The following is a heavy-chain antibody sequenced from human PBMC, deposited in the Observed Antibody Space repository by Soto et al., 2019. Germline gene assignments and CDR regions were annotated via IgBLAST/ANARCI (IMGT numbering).Heavy chain of an antibody. D-gene: IGHD3-3*01. CDR3: ARGDHYIFRTAHYTLAELDS. V-gene: IGHV3-30-3*01. Sequence: QLYLVESGGGVVQPGRSLRLSCAASGFTFSDYAMNWVRQAPGKGLEWVAVTSFDGNHKYYADSVKGRFTISKDNSKKSQHLQMNSLRGEDSAVYYCARGDHYIFRTAHYTLAELDSGGQGTLVTVSS. CDR2: TSFDGNHK. CDR1: GFTFSDYA. J-gene: IGHJ4*02.